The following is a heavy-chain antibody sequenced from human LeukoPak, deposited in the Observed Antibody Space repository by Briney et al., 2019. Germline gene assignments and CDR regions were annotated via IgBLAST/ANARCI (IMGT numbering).Heavy chain of an antibody. J-gene: IGHJ4*02. Sequence: QPGGSLRLSCAASGFTFSSYAMGWVRQAPGKGLEWVSAISGSGGSTYYADSVKGRFTISRDNSRNTLYLQMDSLRAEDTAVYFCANLFYGSGMYHFDYWGQGTLVTVSS. CDR3: ANLFYGSGMYHFDY. CDR2: ISGSGGST. V-gene: IGHV3-23*01. D-gene: IGHD3-10*01. CDR1: GFTFSSYA.